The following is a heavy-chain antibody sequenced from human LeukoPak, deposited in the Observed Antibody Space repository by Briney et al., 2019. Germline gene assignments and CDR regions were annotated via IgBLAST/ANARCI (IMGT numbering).Heavy chain of an antibody. V-gene: IGHV3-7*04. J-gene: IGHJ4*02. CDR2: INQDGSEK. CDR1: GFTFSSYW. D-gene: IGHD3-16*01. Sequence: GGSLRLSCAASGFTFSSYWMSWVRQPPGKGLEWVANINQDGSEKYYVDSVKGRFTISRDKAKNSLYLQMNSLRAEDTAVYYCARGMSTGEYWGQGTLVTVSS. CDR3: ARGMSTGEY.